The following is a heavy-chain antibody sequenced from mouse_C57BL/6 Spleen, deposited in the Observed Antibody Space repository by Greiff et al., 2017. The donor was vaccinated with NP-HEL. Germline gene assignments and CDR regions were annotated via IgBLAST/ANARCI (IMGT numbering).Heavy chain of an antibody. D-gene: IGHD1-1*01. CDR3: ARGLVTTVVERGYYFDC. CDR2: IYPGSGST. J-gene: IGHJ2*01. Sequence: QVQLQQPGAELVKPGASVKMSCKASGYTFTSYWITWVKQRPGQGLEWIGDIYPGSGSTNYNEKFKSKATLTVDTSSSTAYMQLSSLTSEDSAVYYCARGLVTTVVERGYYFDCWGQGTTLTVSS. CDR1: GYTFTSYW. V-gene: IGHV1-55*01.